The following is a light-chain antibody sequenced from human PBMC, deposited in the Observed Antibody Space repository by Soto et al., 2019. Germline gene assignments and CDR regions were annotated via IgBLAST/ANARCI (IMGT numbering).Light chain of an antibody. J-gene: IGKJ5*01. Sequence: EIVLTQSPGTLSLSPGERATLSCRASQSVSSNYLAWYQQKPGQAPRLLIYGASSRATGIPDRFSGSGFGTDFTLTISRLEPEDFAVYYCQQYYGSPGITFGQGTRLEIK. CDR1: QSVSSNY. CDR3: QQYYGSPGIT. V-gene: IGKV3-20*01. CDR2: GAS.